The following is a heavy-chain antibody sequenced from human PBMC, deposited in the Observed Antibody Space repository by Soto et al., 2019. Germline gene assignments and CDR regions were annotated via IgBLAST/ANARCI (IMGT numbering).Heavy chain of an antibody. CDR2: INSDGSST. CDR3: ARGFYYDSSGYPRYYFDY. D-gene: IGHD3-22*01. CDR1: GFTFSSYW. V-gene: IGHV3-74*01. Sequence: GGSLRLSCAASGFTFSSYWMHWVRQAPGKGLVWVSRINSDGSSTSYADSVKGRFTISRDNAKNTLYLQMNSLRAEDTAVYYCARGFYYDSSGYPRYYFDYWGQGTLVTVSS. J-gene: IGHJ4*02.